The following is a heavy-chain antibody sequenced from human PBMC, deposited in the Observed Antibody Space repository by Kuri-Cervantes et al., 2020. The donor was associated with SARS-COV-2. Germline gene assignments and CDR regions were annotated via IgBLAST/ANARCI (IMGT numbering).Heavy chain of an antibody. J-gene: IGHJ6*02. CDR2: ISSSSSYM. CDR3: AGDRDGYSSSWYGGYYYGMDV. CDR1: GFTFSSYS. V-gene: IGHV3-21*01. Sequence: GESLKISCAASGFTFSSYSMNWVRQAPGKGLEWVSSISSSSSYMYYADSVKGRFTISRGNAKNSLYLQMNSLRAEDTAVYYCAGDRDGYSSSWYGGYYYGMDVWGQGTTVTVSS. D-gene: IGHD6-13*01.